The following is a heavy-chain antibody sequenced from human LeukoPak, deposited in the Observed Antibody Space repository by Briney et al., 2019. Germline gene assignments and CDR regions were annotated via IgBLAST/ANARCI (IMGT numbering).Heavy chain of an antibody. CDR3: ARDQPNCSSTSCYYYYYYMDV. J-gene: IGHJ6*03. CDR1: GGSISSSNW. CDR2: IYQSGST. Sequence: SETLSLTCAVSGGSISSSNWWSWVRQPPGKGLEWIGEIYQSGSTNYNPSLKSRVTISVDKSKNQFSLKLSSVTAAETAVYYCARDQPNCSSTSCYYYYYYMDVWGKGTTVTVSS. V-gene: IGHV4-4*02. D-gene: IGHD2-2*01.